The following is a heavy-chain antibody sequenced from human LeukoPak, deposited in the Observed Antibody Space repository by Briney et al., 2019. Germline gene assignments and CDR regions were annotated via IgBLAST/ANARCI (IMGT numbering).Heavy chain of an antibody. CDR3: ARAFLVGYSPEEYFFDY. Sequence: SETLSLTCTVSAYSISSAYYWGWIRQPPGKGLEWIGSIYHSGSTYYNPSLKSRVTISIDKSKNQFSLKLNSVTAADTAVYYCARAFLVGYSPEEYFFDYWGQGNLVTVSS. CDR2: IYHSGST. D-gene: IGHD2-15*01. V-gene: IGHV4-38-2*02. J-gene: IGHJ4*02. CDR1: AYSISSAYY.